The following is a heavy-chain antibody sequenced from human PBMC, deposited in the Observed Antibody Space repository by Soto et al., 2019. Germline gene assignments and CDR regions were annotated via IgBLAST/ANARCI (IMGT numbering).Heavy chain of an antibody. V-gene: IGHV1-2*04. Sequence: ASVKVSCKASGYTFTGYYMHWVRQAPGQGLEWMGWINPNSGGTNYAQKFQGWVTMTRDTSISTAYMELSRLRSDDTAVYYCARDSVPAASRYNWFDPWGQGTLVTVSS. CDR3: ARDSVPAASRYNWFDP. J-gene: IGHJ5*02. CDR2: INPNSGGT. D-gene: IGHD2-2*01. CDR1: GYTFTGYY.